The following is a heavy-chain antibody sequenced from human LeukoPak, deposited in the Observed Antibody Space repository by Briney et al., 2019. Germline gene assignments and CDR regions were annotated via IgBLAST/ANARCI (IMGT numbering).Heavy chain of an antibody. Sequence: ASVKVSCKSSGFTFTDYYIHWVRQAPGQGLEGVGYIGPHSSATSSPQEFQGRVTMTRDTSMSTAYMELTRLTSDDTAVYYCAREGNGLLSKDFDYWGQGTLVTVSS. CDR3: AREGNGLLSKDFDY. CDR2: IGPHSSAT. V-gene: IGHV1-2*02. CDR1: GFTFTDYY. D-gene: IGHD2/OR15-2a*01. J-gene: IGHJ4*02.